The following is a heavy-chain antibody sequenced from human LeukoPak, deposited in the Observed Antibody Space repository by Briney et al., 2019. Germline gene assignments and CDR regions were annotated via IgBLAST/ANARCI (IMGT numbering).Heavy chain of an antibody. Sequence: PGGSLRLSCAASGFTFSSYWMSWVRQAPGKGLEWVANIKLDGSETNYGDSVKGRFTISRDNAKNSLFLQMNSLRAEDTAVYYCARGYSYVFYWGQGTLVSVPS. CDR3: ARGYSYVFY. J-gene: IGHJ4*02. CDR2: IKLDGSET. D-gene: IGHD5-18*01. CDR1: GFTFSSYW. V-gene: IGHV3-7*04.